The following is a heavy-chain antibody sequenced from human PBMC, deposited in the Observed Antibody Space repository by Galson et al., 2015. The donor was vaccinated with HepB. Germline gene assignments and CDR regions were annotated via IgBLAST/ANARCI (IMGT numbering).Heavy chain of an antibody. J-gene: IGHJ4*02. D-gene: IGHD5-18*01. Sequence: SLRLSCAASGFTFSSYAMSWVRQAPGKGLEWVANIKQDGSEKYYVDSVKGRFTISRDNAKNSLYLQMNSLRAEDTAVYYCARGIQLWLPQASYYFDYWGQGTLVTVSS. CDR2: IKQDGSEK. CDR3: ARGIQLWLPQASYYFDY. V-gene: IGHV3-7*03. CDR1: GFTFSSYA.